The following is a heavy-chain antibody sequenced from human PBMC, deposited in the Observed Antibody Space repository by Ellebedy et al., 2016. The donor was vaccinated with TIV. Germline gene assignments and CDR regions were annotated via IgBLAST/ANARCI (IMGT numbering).Heavy chain of an antibody. CDR1: GYTFTSYY. D-gene: IGHD6-19*01. CDR3: AREREQWLPDYVNYGMDV. V-gene: IGHV1-46*01. CDR2: INPSGGRT. J-gene: IGHJ6*02. Sequence: AASVKVSCKASGYTFTSYYIHWVRQAPGQGLEWMGIINPSGGRTNYAQKFQGRVTMTRDPSTTTVYMEVSSLRSEDTATYYCAREREQWLPDYVNYGMDVWGQGTPVTVSS.